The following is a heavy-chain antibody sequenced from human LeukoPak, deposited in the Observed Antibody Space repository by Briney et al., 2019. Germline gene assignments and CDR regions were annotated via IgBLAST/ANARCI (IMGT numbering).Heavy chain of an antibody. CDR1: GGSISSYY. CDR3: ARTVTYYDILTGYFSQGSDWYFDL. D-gene: IGHD3-9*01. Sequence: SETLSLTCTVSGGSISSYYWSWIRQPPGKGLEWIGYISYSGITNYNPSLKSRVTISIDTSKNQFSLKLSSVTAADTAVYYCARTVTYYDILTGYFSQGSDWYFDLWGRGTLVTVSS. CDR2: ISYSGIT. V-gene: IGHV4-59*01. J-gene: IGHJ2*01.